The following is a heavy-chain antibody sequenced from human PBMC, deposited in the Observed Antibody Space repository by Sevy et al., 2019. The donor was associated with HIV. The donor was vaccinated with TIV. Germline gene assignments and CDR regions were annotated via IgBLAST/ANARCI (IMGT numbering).Heavy chain of an antibody. V-gene: IGHV3-21*01. J-gene: IGHJ4*02. D-gene: IGHD6-13*01. CDR3: ARVPGYSSTNYFDY. CDR2: ISSSSSYI. CDR1: GFTFSSYS. Sequence: AGSLRLSCAASGFTFSSYSMNWVRQAPGKELEWVSSISSSSSYIYYADSVKGRFTISRDNAKNSLYLQMNSLRAEDTAVYYCARVPGYSSTNYFDYWGQGTLVTVSS.